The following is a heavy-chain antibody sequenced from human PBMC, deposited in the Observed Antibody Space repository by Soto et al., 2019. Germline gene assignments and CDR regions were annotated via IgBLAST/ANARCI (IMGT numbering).Heavy chain of an antibody. V-gene: IGHV4-34*01. CDR1: GGSFSGYY. Sequence: SETLSLTCAVYGGSFSGYYWSWIRQPPGKGLEWIGEINHSGSTNYNPSLKSRVTISVDTSKNQFSLKLSSVTAADTAVYYCARGGGRYYYYYMDVWGKGTTVTVSS. CDR2: INHSGST. D-gene: IGHD2-15*01. J-gene: IGHJ6*03. CDR3: ARGGGRYYYYYMDV.